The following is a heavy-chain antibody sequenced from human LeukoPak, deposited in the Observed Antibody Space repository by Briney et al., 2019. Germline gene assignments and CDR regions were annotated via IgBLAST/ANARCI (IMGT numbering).Heavy chain of an antibody. Sequence: SQTLSLTCTVSGGSINSGSYYWSWIRQPAGKGLEWIGRIYSSGSTNYNPSLKSRVTISVDTSKNQFSLKLSSVTAADTAVYYCARNSGSYYYFDYWGQGTLVTVSS. J-gene: IGHJ4*02. CDR1: GGSINSGSYY. V-gene: IGHV4-61*02. D-gene: IGHD1-26*01. CDR2: IYSSGST. CDR3: ARNSGSYYYFDY.